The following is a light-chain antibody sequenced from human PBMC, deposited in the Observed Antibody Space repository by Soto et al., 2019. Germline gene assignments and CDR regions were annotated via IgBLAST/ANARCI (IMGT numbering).Light chain of an antibody. CDR2: DAS. CDR1: QSVSSY. J-gene: IGKJ5*01. Sequence: EIVLTQSPATLSLSPGERTTLSCRASQSVSSYLAWYQQKPGQAPRLLIYDASNRATGIPARFSGSGSGTDFTLTISSLEPEYFAVYYCQQRSNSPPIPFGQGTRLEIK. CDR3: QQRSNSPPIP. V-gene: IGKV3-11*01.